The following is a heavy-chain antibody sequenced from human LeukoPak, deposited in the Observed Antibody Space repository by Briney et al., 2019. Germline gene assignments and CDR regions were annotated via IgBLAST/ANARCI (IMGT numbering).Heavy chain of an antibody. J-gene: IGHJ4*02. CDR3: ARDTGQTLDY. CDR2: IYYSGST. D-gene: IGHD3-10*01. CDR1: GGSISSYY. V-gene: IGHV4-59*01. Sequence: SETLSLTCTVSGGSISSYYWSRIRQPPGKGLEWIGYIYYSGSTNYNPSLKSRVTISVDTSKNQFSLKLSSVTAADTAVYYCARDTGQTLDYWGQGTLVTVSS.